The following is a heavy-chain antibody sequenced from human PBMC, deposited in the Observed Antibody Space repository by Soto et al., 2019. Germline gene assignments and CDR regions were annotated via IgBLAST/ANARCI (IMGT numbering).Heavy chain of an antibody. CDR3: AKGGSSWTYLDQ. D-gene: IGHD6-13*01. CDR2: ISGSGDRT. V-gene: IGHV3-23*01. CDR1: GFTFNAYA. J-gene: IGHJ4*02. Sequence: PVGSLRLSCAASGFTFNAYAMNWVRQTPGKGLEWVSTISGSGDRTYYADSVKGRFTISRDNSKNTLYLQVNSLRAGDSAIYYCAKGGSSWTYLDQWGQGTLVTVSS.